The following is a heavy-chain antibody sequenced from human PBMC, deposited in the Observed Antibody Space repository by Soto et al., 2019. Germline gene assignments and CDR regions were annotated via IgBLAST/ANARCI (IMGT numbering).Heavy chain of an antibody. CDR3: ARGILRSAFDI. V-gene: IGHV4-30-4*01. CDR2: IYYSGST. Sequence: SESLSLTCTVSGGSISSGDYYWSWIRQPPGKGLEWIGYIYYSGSTYYNPSLKSRVTISVDTSKNQFSLKLSSVTAADTAVYYCARGILRSAFDIWGQGTMVTVSS. J-gene: IGHJ3*02. D-gene: IGHD3-3*01. CDR1: GGSISSGDYY.